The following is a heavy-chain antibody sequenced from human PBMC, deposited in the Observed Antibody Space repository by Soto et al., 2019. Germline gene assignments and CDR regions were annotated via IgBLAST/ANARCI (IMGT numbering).Heavy chain of an antibody. D-gene: IGHD3-3*01. V-gene: IGHV3-21*01. CDR3: ARVPSNGGLRFLEWFPNYYYYYCMDV. CDR2: ISSSSSYI. Sequence: PRGSLRLSCAASGFTFSSYSMNWVRQAPGKGLEWVSSISSSSSYIYYADSVKGRFTISRDNAKNSLYLQMNSLRAEDTAVYYCARVPSNGGLRFLEWFPNYYYYYCMDVRCQGT. CDR1: GFTFSSYS. J-gene: IGHJ6*02.